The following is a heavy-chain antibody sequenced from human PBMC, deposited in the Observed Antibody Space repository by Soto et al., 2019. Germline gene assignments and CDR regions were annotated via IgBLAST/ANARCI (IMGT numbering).Heavy chain of an antibody. V-gene: IGHV4-31*03. CDR3: ARDGGTTRESGSHYYYYGMDV. Sequence: TSETLSLTCTVSGGSISSGGYYWSWIRQHPGKGLEWIGYIYYSGSTYYNPSLKSRVTISVDTSKNQFSLKLSSVTAADTAVYYCARDGGTTRESGSHYYYYGMDVWGQAITLIVSS. CDR1: GGSISSGGYY. J-gene: IGHJ6*02. D-gene: IGHD1-7*01. CDR2: IYYSGST.